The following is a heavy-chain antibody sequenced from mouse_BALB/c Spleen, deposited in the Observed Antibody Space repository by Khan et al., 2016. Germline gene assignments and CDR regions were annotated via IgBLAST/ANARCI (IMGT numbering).Heavy chain of an antibody. V-gene: IGHV8-12*01. CDR1: GFSLSTSGMG. CDR3: ARIYYYGSSYWYFDV. CDR2: IYWDDDK. D-gene: IGHD1-1*01. Sequence: QVTLKESGPGILQPSQTLSLTCSFSGFSLSTSGMGVSWIRQPSGKGLEWLAHIYWDDDKRYNPSLKSRLTISKDTSSNQVFLKITSVDTADTATCYCARIYYYGSSYWYFDVWGAGTTVTVSS. J-gene: IGHJ1*01.